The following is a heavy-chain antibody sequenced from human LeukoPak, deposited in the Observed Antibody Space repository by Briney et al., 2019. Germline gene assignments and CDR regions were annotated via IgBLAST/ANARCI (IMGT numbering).Heavy chain of an antibody. CDR3: TRRYGGHSGWAGYHDS. Sequence: GGSLRLSCVASGFSFSAYTVHWVRQAPGKGLEYVSAIRSDGSSTFYPSSVRGRFTISRDNSKSTLYLQMGSLRAEDTAVYYCTRRYGGHSGWAGYHDSWGQGTLVTVSS. D-gene: IGHD6-19*01. J-gene: IGHJ4*02. V-gene: IGHV3-64*01. CDR1: GFSFSAYT. CDR2: IRSDGSST.